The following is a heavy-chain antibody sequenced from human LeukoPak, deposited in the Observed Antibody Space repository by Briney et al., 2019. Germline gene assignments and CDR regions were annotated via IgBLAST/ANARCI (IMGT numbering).Heavy chain of an antibody. CDR2: ISWDGGST. V-gene: IGHV3-43D*03. Sequence: GGSLRLSCAASGFTFDDYAMHWVRQAPGKGLEWVSLISWDGGSTDYADSVKGRFTISRDNSKDSLHLQMNSLRPEDSALYYCAKDIWGGGYYDSGSYYGIDYWGQGTLVTVSS. J-gene: IGHJ4*02. CDR1: GFTFDDYA. D-gene: IGHD3-10*01. CDR3: AKDIWGGGYYDSGSYYGIDY.